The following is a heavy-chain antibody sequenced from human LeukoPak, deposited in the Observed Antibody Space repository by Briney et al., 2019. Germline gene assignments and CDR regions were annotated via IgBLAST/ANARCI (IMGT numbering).Heavy chain of an antibody. Sequence: GASVKVSCKASGYTFTSYGISWVRQAPGQGLEWMGWISAYNGNTNYAQKLQGRVTMTTDTSTSTAYMELRSLRSDDTAVYYCARHLLGRYQMLLDYWGQGTRVIVSS. V-gene: IGHV1-18*04. D-gene: IGHD2-2*01. CDR1: GYTFTSYG. CDR2: ISAYNGNT. J-gene: IGHJ4*02. CDR3: ARHLLGRYQMLLDY.